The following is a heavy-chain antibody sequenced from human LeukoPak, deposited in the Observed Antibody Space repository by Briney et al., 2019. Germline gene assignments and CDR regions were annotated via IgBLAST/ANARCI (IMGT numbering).Heavy chain of an antibody. D-gene: IGHD3-10*01. V-gene: IGHV3-30*02. CDR3: AKEHSAFDAFDI. CDR2: IRYDGSNK. J-gene: IGHJ3*02. Sequence: PGGSLRLSCAASGFTFSSYGMHWVRQAPGKGLERVAFIRYDGSNKYYADSVKGRFTISRDNSKNTLYLQMNSLRAEDTAVYYCAKEHSAFDAFDIWGQGTMVTVSS. CDR1: GFTFSSYG.